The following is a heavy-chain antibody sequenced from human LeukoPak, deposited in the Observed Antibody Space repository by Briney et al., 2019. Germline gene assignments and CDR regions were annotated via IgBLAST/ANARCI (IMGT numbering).Heavy chain of an antibody. Sequence: GGSLRLSCAASGFTFSSYAMSWVRQAPGKGLEWVSAISGSGVTTYYADSVKGRLTISRDNSKNTLYLQMNSLRAEDTALYYCAKDRDYYLVGFFDYWGQGTLVTVSS. CDR3: AKDRDYYLVGFFDY. V-gene: IGHV3-23*01. CDR2: ISGSGVTT. J-gene: IGHJ4*02. CDR1: GFTFSSYA. D-gene: IGHD3-10*01.